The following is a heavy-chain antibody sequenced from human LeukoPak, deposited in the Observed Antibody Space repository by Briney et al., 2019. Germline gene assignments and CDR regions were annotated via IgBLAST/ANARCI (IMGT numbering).Heavy chain of an antibody. Sequence: GGSLRLSRAASGFTFSSYSMNWVRQAPGKGLEWVSYISSSSSTIYYADSVKGRFTISRDNAKNSLYLQMNSLRAEDTAVYYCARSGYNSGWTSVDYWGQGTLVTVSS. D-gene: IGHD6-19*01. CDR1: GFTFSSYS. V-gene: IGHV3-48*01. CDR3: ARSGYNSGWTSVDY. J-gene: IGHJ4*02. CDR2: ISSSSSTI.